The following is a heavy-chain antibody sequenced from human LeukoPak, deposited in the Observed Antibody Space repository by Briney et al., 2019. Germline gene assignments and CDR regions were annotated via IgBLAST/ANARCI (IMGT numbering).Heavy chain of an antibody. CDR2: ISSSGSTI. D-gene: IGHD5-24*01. CDR1: AFTFSSYE. CDR3: ARDRDRYNSGVFDY. V-gene: IGHV3-48*03. J-gene: IGHJ4*02. Sequence: VGSLRLSCAASAFTFSSYEMNWVRQAPGKGLEWVSYISSSGSTIYYADSVKGRFTVSRDNAKNSLYLQMNSLRAEDTAVYYCARDRDRYNSGVFDYWGQGTLVTVSS.